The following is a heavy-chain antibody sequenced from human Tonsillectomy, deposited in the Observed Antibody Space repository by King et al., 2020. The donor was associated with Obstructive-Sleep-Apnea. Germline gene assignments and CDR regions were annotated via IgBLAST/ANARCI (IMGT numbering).Heavy chain of an antibody. Sequence: VQLVESGGGVVQPGRSLRLSCVASGFSFSSYAMHWVRQAPGKGLEWVAVISNDGGLKYHADSVKGRFTISRDNSKNTLYLQMNSLRAEDTAFYNCARGGSDYVWGDPLFEYWGQGTLVTVSS. J-gene: IGHJ4*02. CDR2: ISNDGGLK. CDR3: ARGGSDYVWGDPLFEY. V-gene: IGHV3-30*04. D-gene: IGHD3-16*01. CDR1: GFSFSSYA.